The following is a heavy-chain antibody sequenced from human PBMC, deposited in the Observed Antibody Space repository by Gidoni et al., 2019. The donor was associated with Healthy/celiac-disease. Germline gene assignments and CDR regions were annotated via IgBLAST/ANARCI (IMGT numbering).Heavy chain of an antibody. J-gene: IGHJ6*02. CDR3: AKGQKRWTGTSYYYGMDV. V-gene: IGHV3-23*01. CDR1: GFTFSSYA. Sequence: EVQLLESGGGLVQPGGSLRLSCAASGFTFSSYAMSWVRQAPGKGLEWVSAISGSGGSTYYADSVKGRFTISRDNSKNTLYLQMNSLRAEDTAVYYCAKGQKRWTGTSYYYGMDVWGQGTTVTVSS. D-gene: IGHD1-1*01. CDR2: ISGSGGST.